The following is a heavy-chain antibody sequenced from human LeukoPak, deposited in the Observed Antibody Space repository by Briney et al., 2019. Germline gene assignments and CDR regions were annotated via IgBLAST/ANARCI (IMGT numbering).Heavy chain of an antibody. CDR3: AKGGGWDAFDI. V-gene: IGHV4-59*08. Sequence: PEALSLTCTISGGSISSSYWSWIRQPPGKGLEWIGYTYNSGSTNYNPSLKSRLTISVDSSKNQFSLKLNSVTAADTAVYYCAKGGGWDAFDIWGQGTMVTVSS. CDR2: TYNSGST. CDR1: GGSISSSY. J-gene: IGHJ3*02. D-gene: IGHD6-19*01.